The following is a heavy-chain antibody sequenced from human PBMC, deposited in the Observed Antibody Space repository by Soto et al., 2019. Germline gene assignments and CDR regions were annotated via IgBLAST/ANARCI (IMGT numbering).Heavy chain of an antibody. CDR3: ARDARYYYMGV. V-gene: IGHV3-74*01. CDR1: GFTFSSYW. J-gene: IGHJ6*03. CDR2: INNDGSST. Sequence: EVQLVESGGGLVQPGGSLRLSCSASGFTFSSYWMHWVRQAPGKGLVWVSHINNDGSSTIYADSVRGRFTISRDNAKNTLYLEMNGLRAEDTAVYFCARDARYYYMGVWGKGTTVTVSS. D-gene: IGHD6-6*01.